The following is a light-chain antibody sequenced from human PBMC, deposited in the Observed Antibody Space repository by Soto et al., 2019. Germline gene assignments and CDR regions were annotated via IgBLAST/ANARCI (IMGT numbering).Light chain of an antibody. V-gene: IGLV2-14*03. CDR2: DVS. Sequence: QSVLTQPASVSGCPGQSITISCTGTSSDVGGYNYVSWYQHHPGEAPKLMLYDVSNRPSGVSNRFSGSKSGNTASLTISGLQPEDEADYYCSSYTTSNTRQIVVGTGTKVTVL. CDR1: SSDVGGYNY. J-gene: IGLJ1*01. CDR3: SSYTTSNTRQIV.